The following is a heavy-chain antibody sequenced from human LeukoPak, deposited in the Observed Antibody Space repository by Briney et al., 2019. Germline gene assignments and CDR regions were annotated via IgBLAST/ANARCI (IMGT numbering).Heavy chain of an antibody. CDR3: ARARSQYYYDSSGYYLDY. V-gene: IGHV4-34*01. CDR2: INHSGST. CDR1: GGSFSGYY. J-gene: IGHJ4*02. D-gene: IGHD3-22*01. Sequence: SETLSLTCAVYGGSFSGYYWSWIRQPPGKGLEWIGEINHSGSTNYNPSLKSRVTISVDTSKNQFPLKLSSVTAADTAVYYCARARSQYYYDSSGYYLDYWGQGTLVTVSS.